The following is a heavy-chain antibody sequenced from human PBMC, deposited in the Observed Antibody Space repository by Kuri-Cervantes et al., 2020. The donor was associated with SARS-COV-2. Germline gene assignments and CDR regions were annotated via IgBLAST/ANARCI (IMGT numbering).Heavy chain of an antibody. D-gene: IGHD6-6*01. Sequence: ASVKVSCKASGYTFTSYYMHWVRQAPGQGLEWMGIINPSGGSTSYAQKFQGRVTTTRDTSISTAYMELSRLRSDDTAVYYCARDRWRRGGRNPSIAARPTFYYYYYGMDVWGQGTTVTVSS. J-gene: IGHJ6*02. CDR3: ARDRWRRGGRNPSIAARPTFYYYYYGMDV. CDR1: GYTFTSYY. V-gene: IGHV1-46*01. CDR2: INPSGGST.